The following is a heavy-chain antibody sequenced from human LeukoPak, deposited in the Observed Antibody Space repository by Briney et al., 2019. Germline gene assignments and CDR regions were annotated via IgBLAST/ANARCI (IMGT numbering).Heavy chain of an antibody. CDR2: GGNSGGT. V-gene: IGHV4-34*01. D-gene: IGHD3-10*01. CDR3: ARLYRPPMVRGVIWADY. J-gene: IGHJ4*02. Sequence: SETLSLTCAVYGGSLNGYYWSWIRQPPGKGLEWIGEGGNSGGTKFNPSLKSRVTISADTSKNQFSLKLSSVTAADTAVYYCARLYRPPMVRGVIWADYWGQGTLVTVSS. CDR1: GGSLNGYY.